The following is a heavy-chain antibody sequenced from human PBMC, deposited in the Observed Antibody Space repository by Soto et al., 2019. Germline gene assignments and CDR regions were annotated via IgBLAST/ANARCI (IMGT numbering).Heavy chain of an antibody. CDR3: ARGQVGGTTACDI. D-gene: IGHD1-26*01. CDR2: INHSGST. V-gene: IGHV4-34*01. J-gene: IGHJ3*02. CDR1: SGSFSFYY. Sequence: SETLSLTCAVYSGSFSFYYWSWIRQPPGKGLEWIGEINHSGSTNYNPSLKSRVTISVDTSKNQFSLRLSSVTAADTAIYYCARGQVGGTTACDIWGQGTMVTVSS.